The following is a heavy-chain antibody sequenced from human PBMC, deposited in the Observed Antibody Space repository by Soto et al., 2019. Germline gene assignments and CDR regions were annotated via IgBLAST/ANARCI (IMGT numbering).Heavy chain of an antibody. V-gene: IGHV3-20*01. D-gene: IGHD3-9*01. CDR1: GFTFDDYG. J-gene: IGHJ5*02. CDR2: INWNGGST. CDR3: ARDHILTGYKTSNWFDP. Sequence: GGSLRLSCAASGFTFDDYGMSWVRQAPGKGLEWVSGINWNGGSTGYADSVKGRFTISRDNAKNSLYLQMNSLRAEDTALYHCARDHILTGYKTSNWFDPWGQGTLVTVSS.